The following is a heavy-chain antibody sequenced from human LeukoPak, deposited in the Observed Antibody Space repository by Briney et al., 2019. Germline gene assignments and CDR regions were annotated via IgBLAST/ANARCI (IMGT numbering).Heavy chain of an antibody. J-gene: IGHJ4*02. V-gene: IGHV4-4*07. Sequence: SETLSLTCTVSGGSISSYYWSWIRQPAGKGLEWIGRIYTSGSTNYNPSLKSRVTMSVDTSKNQFSLKLSSVTAADTAVYYCARGVRWQQLANRQYYFDYWGQGTLVTVSS. D-gene: IGHD6-13*01. CDR2: IYTSGST. CDR3: ARGVRWQQLANRQYYFDY. CDR1: GGSISSYY.